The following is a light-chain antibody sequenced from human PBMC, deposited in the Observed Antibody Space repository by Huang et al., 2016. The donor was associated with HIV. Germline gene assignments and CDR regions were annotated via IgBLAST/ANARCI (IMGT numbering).Light chain of an antibody. CDR1: QSISTW. J-gene: IGKJ1*01. CDR2: EAS. Sequence: DIQMTQSSSTLSASVGDRVTIACRASQSISTWLAWYQQKPGRAPNLLIYEASTLESGVPSRFSGGGSGTDFTLTISSLQPDDFATSYCQQYKSFPWTFGQGTKVEV. CDR3: QQYKSFPWT. V-gene: IGKV1-5*03.